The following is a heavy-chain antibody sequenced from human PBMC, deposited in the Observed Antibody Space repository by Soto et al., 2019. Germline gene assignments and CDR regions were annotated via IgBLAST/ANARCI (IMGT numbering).Heavy chain of an antibody. V-gene: IGHV3-33*01. CDR1: GITFSSYG. D-gene: IGHD3-10*01. CDR2: IWFDGSKK. J-gene: IGHJ6*02. CDR3: ARELLYGSGSRNFRSYGMDV. Sequence: LRLSCAASGITFSSYGMHWVRQAPGKGLEWVAAIWFDGSKKYYVDSVKGRFTISRDNSNNTLYLQMNSLRAEDTGVYYCARELLYGSGSRNFRSYGMDVWGQGTTVTVSS.